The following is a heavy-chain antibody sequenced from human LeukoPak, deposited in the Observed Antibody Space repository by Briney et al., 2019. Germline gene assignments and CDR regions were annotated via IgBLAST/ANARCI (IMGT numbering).Heavy chain of an antibody. CDR3: ARGLADYYYYYMDV. CDR1: GGSISSYY. Sequence: PSETLSLTCTVSGGSISSYYWSWIRQPAGKGLEWIGRIYTSGSTNYDPFLKSRVTISVDTSKNQFSLKLSSVTAADTAVYYCARGLADYYYYYMDVWGKGTTVTVSS. V-gene: IGHV4-4*07. J-gene: IGHJ6*03. D-gene: IGHD6-19*01. CDR2: IYTSGST.